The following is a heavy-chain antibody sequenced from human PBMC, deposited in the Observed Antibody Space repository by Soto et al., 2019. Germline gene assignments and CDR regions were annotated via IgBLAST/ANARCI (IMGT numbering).Heavy chain of an antibody. J-gene: IGHJ4*02. CDR3: GAREADVVVPAATTIDY. CDR2: IIPIFGTA. CDR1: GGTFSSYA. V-gene: IGHV1-69*01. Sequence: QVQLVQSRAEVKKPGSSVKVSCKASGGTFSSYAISWVRQAPGQGLEWMGGIIPIFGTANYAQKFQGRVTITADECTSTAYMELSSLRSEDTAVYYCGAREADVVVPAATTIDYWGQGTLVTVSS. D-gene: IGHD2-2*01.